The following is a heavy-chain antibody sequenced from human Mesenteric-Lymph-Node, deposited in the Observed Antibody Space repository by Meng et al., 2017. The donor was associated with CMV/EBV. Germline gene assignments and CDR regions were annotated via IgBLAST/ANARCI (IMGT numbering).Heavy chain of an antibody. D-gene: IGHD6-6*01. CDR2: IKQDRSEK. Sequence: GESLKISCAASGFTFSSHWMSWVRQAPGKGLEWVANIKQDRSEKYYVDSVKGRFTISRDNAKNSLYLQMNSLRAEDTAVYYCARAGWRIAAPPWGQGTLVTVSS. V-gene: IGHV3-7*01. CDR3: ARAGWRIAAPP. J-gene: IGHJ5*02. CDR1: GFTFSSHW.